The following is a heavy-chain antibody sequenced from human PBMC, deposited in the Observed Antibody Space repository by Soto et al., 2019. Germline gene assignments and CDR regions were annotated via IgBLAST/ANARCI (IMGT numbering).Heavy chain of an antibody. D-gene: IGHD5-12*01. CDR1: GGSITHGGFS. J-gene: IGHJ4*02. Sequence: QLRLQESGSGVVRTSETLSLTCTVSGGSITHGGFSWSWIRQSPGKGLEWIGYIGHLENTYFHPTFKSRLTMSIDRSKNQFSLNLSSVTAADRVVYYCARGGGNDPFDSWGQGVLVSVSS. CDR2: IGHLENT. V-gene: IGHV4-30-2*06. CDR3: ARGGGNDPFDS.